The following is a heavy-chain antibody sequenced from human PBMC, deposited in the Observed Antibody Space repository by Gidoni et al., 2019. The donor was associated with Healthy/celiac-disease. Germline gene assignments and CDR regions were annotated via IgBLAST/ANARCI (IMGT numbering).Heavy chain of an antibody. Sequence: QLQLQESGPGLVKPSETLSLTCTVSGGSISSRIFYWGWIRQPPGKGLEWIGSIYYSGSTYYNPSLKSRVTISVDTSKNQFSLKLSSVTAADTAVYYCASLEWGLRDYWGQGTLVTVSS. CDR3: ASLEWGLRDY. CDR1: GGSISSRIFY. V-gene: IGHV4-39*01. J-gene: IGHJ4*02. CDR2: IYYSGST. D-gene: IGHD1-26*01.